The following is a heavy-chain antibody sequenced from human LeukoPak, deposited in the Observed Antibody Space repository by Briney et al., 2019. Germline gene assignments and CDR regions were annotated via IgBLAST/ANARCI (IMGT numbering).Heavy chain of an antibody. Sequence: DPGESLRLSCAASGFNFTIYAMSWGRQARGEGVEWVSAISPGGDTIYYVDSVKGRFTICRDNSKNTLYLQMNSLRAEDTAVHYCARRATVVGPAPFDHWGQGTLVTVSS. CDR2: ISPGGDTI. J-gene: IGHJ4*02. CDR3: ARRATVVGPAPFDH. D-gene: IGHD4-23*01. CDR1: GFNFTIYA. V-gene: IGHV3-23*01.